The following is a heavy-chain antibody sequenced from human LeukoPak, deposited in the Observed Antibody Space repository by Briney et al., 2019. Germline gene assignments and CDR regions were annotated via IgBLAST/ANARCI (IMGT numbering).Heavy chain of an antibody. V-gene: IGHV4-30-4*08. CDR2: IYYSGST. J-gene: IGHJ6*03. CDR1: GGSISSGDYY. D-gene: IGHD2-2*01. CDR3: ATVVPPAMIAYYYYMDV. Sequence: SETLSLTCTVSGGSISSGDYYWSWIRQPPGKGLEWIGYIYYSGSTYYNPSLKSRVTISVDTSKNQFSLKLSSVTAADTAVYYCATVVPPAMIAYYYYMDVWGKGTTVTVSS.